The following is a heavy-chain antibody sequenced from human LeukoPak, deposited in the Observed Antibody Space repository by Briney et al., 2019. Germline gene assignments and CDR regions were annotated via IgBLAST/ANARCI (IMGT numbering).Heavy chain of an antibody. CDR2: IYSGGST. V-gene: IGHV3-53*04. CDR3: AREGRLPPYNYGMDV. J-gene: IGHJ6*02. Sequence: PGGSLRLSCAASGFTVSSNYMSWVRQAPGKGLEWVSVIYSGGSTYYADSVKGRFTISRHNSKNTLYLQMNSLRAEDTAVYYCAREGRLPPYNYGMDVWGQGTTVTVSS. CDR1: GFTVSSNY. D-gene: IGHD5-12*01.